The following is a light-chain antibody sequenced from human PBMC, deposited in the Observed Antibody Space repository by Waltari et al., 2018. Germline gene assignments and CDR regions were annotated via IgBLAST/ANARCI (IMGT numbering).Light chain of an antibody. J-gene: IGKJ1*01. CDR3: QQSYSTPRT. CDR2: AAS. V-gene: IGKV1-39*01. Sequence: DIQMTQSPSSLSASVGDRVTITCRASQSLSSYLNWYQQKPGKAPKLLIYAASSLQSWVPSRFSGSGSGTDFTLTISSLQPEEFATYYCQQSYSTPRTFGQGTKVEIK. CDR1: QSLSSY.